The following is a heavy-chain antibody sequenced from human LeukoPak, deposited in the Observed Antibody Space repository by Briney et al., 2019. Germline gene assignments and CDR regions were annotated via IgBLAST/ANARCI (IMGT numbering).Heavy chain of an antibody. CDR3: AKVIYYYDSSGYRRPSWFDP. V-gene: IGHV3-23*01. CDR1: GFTFSSYA. Sequence: PGGSLRLSCAASGFTFSSYAMHWVRQAPGKGLEWVSGISGSGGSTYYADSVKGRFTISRDNSKNTLCLQMNSLRAEDTAVYYCAKVIYYYDSSGYRRPSWFDPWGQGTLVTVSS. J-gene: IGHJ5*02. CDR2: ISGSGGST. D-gene: IGHD3-22*01.